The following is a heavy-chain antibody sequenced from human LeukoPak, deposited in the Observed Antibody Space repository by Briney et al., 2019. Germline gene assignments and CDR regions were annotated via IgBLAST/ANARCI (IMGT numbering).Heavy chain of an antibody. Sequence: RPSETLSLTCTVSGGSISSYYWSWIRQPPGKGLEWIGYIYHSGSTYYNPSLKSRVTISVDRSKNQFSLKLSSVTAADTAVYYCAREYQLLFDYWGQGTLVTVSS. D-gene: IGHD2-2*01. CDR2: IYHSGST. CDR1: GGSISSYY. V-gene: IGHV4-59*12. CDR3: AREYQLLFDY. J-gene: IGHJ4*02.